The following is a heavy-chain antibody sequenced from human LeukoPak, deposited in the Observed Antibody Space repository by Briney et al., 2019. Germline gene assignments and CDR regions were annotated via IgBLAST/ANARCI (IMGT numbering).Heavy chain of an antibody. CDR1: GGSFSGYY. V-gene: IGHV4-34*01. CDR3: AGLPYSSSFSYYMDV. CDR2: INHSGST. D-gene: IGHD6-6*01. J-gene: IGHJ6*03. Sequence: SETLSLTCAVYGGSFSGYYWSWIRQPPGKGLEWIGEINHSGSTNYNPSLKSRVTISVDTSKNQFSLKLSSVTAADTAVYYCAGLPYSSSFSYYMDVWGKGTTVTVSS.